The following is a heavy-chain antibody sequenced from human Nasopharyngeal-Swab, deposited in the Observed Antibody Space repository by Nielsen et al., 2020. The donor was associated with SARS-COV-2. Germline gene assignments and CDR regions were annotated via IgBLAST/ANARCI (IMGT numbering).Heavy chain of an antibody. Sequence: GGPLRLSCADSGFTFRRDWMSWVRQAPGKGLEWVANIKQDGSETYYVDSVKGRFTISRDNAKNSLYLQMNSLRAEDTAVYYCARDLGHSGYDLYDYWGQGTLVTVSS. CDR3: ARDLGHSGYDLYDY. CDR1: GFTFRRDW. J-gene: IGHJ4*02. V-gene: IGHV3-7*03. D-gene: IGHD5-12*01. CDR2: IKQDGSET.